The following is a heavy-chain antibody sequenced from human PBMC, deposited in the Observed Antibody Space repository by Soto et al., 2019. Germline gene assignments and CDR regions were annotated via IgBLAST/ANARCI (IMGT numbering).Heavy chain of an antibody. CDR2: IRSKAKSYAT. J-gene: IGHJ5*02. D-gene: IGHD6-13*01. CDR3: TRHLDAAPGESLDP. Sequence: GGSLRLSCAASGFTFSGSAMHWVRQASGKGLEWVGRIRSKAKSYATEYVASVKGRFTISRDDSKNMAYLQMNSLKTEDTAVYYCTRHLDAAPGESLDPWGQGTLVTVSS. V-gene: IGHV3-73*01. CDR1: GFTFSGSA.